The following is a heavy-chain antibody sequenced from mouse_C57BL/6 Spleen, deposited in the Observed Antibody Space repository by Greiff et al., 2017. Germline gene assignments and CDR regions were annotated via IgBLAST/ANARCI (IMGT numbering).Heavy chain of an antibody. CDR2: IDPEDGDT. J-gene: IGHJ1*03. D-gene: IGHD1-1*01. CDR1: GFNIKDYY. Sequence: VQLQQSGAELVRPGASVKLSCTASGFNIKDYYMHWVKQRPEQGLEWIGRIDPEDGDTEYAPKFQGKATMTADTSSNTAYLQLSSLTSEDTAVYYGTTATVVAYYWYFDVWGTGTTVTVSS. V-gene: IGHV14-1*01. CDR3: TTATVVAYYWYFDV.